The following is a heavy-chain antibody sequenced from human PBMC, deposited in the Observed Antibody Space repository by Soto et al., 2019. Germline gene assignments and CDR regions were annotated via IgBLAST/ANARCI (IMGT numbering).Heavy chain of an antibody. CDR2: FDPEEGET. V-gene: IGHV1-24*01. CDR1: GYTLTELS. J-gene: IGHJ4*02. Sequence: ASVKVSSKVSGYTLTELSMHWVLQAPGKGREWMGGFDPEEGETVYGQKFQGGVTMTEDASADAAYRELSSLRSEETAVYHCAAARRPIPTAAPFDYWGEGTLVTVCS. CDR3: AAARRPIPTAAPFDY. D-gene: IGHD6-13*01.